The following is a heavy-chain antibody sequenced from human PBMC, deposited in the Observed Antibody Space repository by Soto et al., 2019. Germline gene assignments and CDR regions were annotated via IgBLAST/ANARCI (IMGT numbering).Heavy chain of an antibody. J-gene: IGHJ6*02. Sequence: QVQLVQSGAEVKEPGSSVRVSCKASGGSFSNFIMNWVRQTPGQGLEWMGGIVTMLGTPTYAEKFKGRVTISAPGSLSAALVEWTTLRSEDTAIDYCARNGTYGTALTKHTGIDVWGQG. V-gene: IGHV1-69*16. CDR3: ARNGTYGTALTKHTGIDV. CDR1: GGSFSNFI. CDR2: IVTMLGTP. D-gene: IGHD1-1*01.